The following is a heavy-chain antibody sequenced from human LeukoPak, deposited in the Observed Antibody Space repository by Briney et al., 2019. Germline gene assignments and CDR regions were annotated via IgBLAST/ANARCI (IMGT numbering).Heavy chain of an antibody. J-gene: IGHJ4*02. CDR3: ARAAYDSSGYYRFDY. V-gene: IGHV1-2*02. D-gene: IGHD3-22*01. CDR2: INPNSGGT. CDR1: GYTFTGYY. Sequence: ASVEVSCKASGYTFTGYYMHWVRQAPGQGLEWMGWINPNSGGTNYAQKFQGRVTMTRDTSISTAYMELSRLRSDDTAVYYCARAAYDSSGYYRFDYWGQGTLVTVSS.